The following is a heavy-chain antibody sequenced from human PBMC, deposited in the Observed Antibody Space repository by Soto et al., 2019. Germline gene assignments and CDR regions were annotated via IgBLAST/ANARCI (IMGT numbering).Heavy chain of an antibody. CDR3: ARGDQYQLLTSFDY. CDR1: GGTFSSYA. D-gene: IGHD2-2*01. J-gene: IGHJ4*02. CDR2: IIPIFGTA. V-gene: IGHV1-69*13. Sequence: ASVKVSCKASGGTFSSYAISWVRQAPGQGLEWMGGIIPIFGTANYAQKFQGRVTITADESTSTAYMELSSLRSEDTAVYYCARGDQYQLLTSFDYWGQGTLVTVSS.